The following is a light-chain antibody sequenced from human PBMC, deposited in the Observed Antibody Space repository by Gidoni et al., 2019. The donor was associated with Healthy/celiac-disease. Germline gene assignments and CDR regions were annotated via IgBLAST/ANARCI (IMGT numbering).Light chain of an antibody. CDR3: QAWDSSTYVV. V-gene: IGLV3-1*01. Sequence: SYELTQPPSVSVSPGQTASITCSGDKLGDKYACWYQQKPGQSPVLVIYQDSKRPSGIPERFSGSNSGNTATLTISGTQAMDEADYYCQAWDSSTYVVFGGGTKLTVX. CDR1: KLGDKY. CDR2: QDS. J-gene: IGLJ2*01.